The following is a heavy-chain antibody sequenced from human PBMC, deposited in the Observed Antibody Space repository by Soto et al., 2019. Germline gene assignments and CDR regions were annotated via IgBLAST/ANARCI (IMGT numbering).Heavy chain of an antibody. CDR3: AKLGGYYQALDT. CDR2: VYYAGTT. D-gene: IGHD3-22*01. CDR1: GGSISPNY. V-gene: IGHV4-59*08. Sequence: SETLSLTCSVSGGSISPNYWNWIRQSPGKGLEWIGYVYYAGTTTYNPSLKSRFTISVDMSRNQVSLKLTSVTAADTAVYYCAKLGGYYQALDTWGQGTLVTVSS. J-gene: IGHJ5*02.